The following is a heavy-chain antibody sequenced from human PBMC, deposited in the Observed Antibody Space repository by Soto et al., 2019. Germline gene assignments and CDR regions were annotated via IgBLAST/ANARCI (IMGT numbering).Heavy chain of an antibody. CDR3: ATYSDSTGYWYFDV. D-gene: IGHD3-22*01. Sequence: QVQLQESGPGLVKPSGTLSLTCAVSGVSISSSHCWTWVRQPPGKGLEWIGEIWHSGSFNYNPSLKSRGTISMDNSKNQFSLKMTSVTAADTAVYYCATYSDSTGYWYFDVWGRGTLVTVSS. CDR1: GVSISSSHC. J-gene: IGHJ2*01. V-gene: IGHV4-4*02. CDR2: IWHSGSF.